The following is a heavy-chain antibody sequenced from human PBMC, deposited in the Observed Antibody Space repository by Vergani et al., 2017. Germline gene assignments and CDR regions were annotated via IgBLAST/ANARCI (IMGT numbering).Heavy chain of an antibody. Sequence: QVHLAESGGGVVQPGTSLRLSCAASGCPFSSYGMHWVRQAPGKGPEWVSLISYDESDKFYTESVRGRFTISRDNAKNTVYLQMDSLTIEDTAVYFCAKGLGSTACHHCYPYFDFWGPGTLVTVSS. CDR2: ISYDESDK. CDR1: GCPFSSYG. J-gene: IGHJ4*01. V-gene: IGHV3-30*18. D-gene: IGHD2-2*01. CDR3: AKGLGSTACHHCYPYFDF.